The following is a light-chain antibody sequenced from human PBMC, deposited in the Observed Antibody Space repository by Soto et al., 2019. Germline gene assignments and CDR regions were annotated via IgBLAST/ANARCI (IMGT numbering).Light chain of an antibody. V-gene: IGKV3-15*01. CDR3: QQYNDWPRT. CDR2: GAS. Sequence: EIVMTQSPATLSLSPGERATLSCRASQSITSNLAWYQQKPGRAPRLLIYGASTRATGIPARFSGSGSGTEFTLTISNLQSEDFALYYCQQYNDWPRTFGQGTKVDIK. J-gene: IGKJ1*01. CDR1: QSITSN.